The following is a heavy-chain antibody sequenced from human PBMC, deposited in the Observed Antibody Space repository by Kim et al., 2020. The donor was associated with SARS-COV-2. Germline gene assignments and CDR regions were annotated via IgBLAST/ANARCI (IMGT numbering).Heavy chain of an antibody. CDR3: ARLGYCTGGNCFSYWYFDL. D-gene: IGHD2-15*01. CDR2: IHYSGRT. CDR1: GGSISSAGYY. Sequence: SETLSLTCTVSGGSISSAGYYWSWIRQHPGKGLEWIGYIHYSGRTYYNPSLKSRVTISVDTSKDQFSLKLTSVTAADTAVFYCARLGYCTGGNCFSYWYFDLWGRGTPVIVSS. V-gene: IGHV4-31*03. J-gene: IGHJ2*01.